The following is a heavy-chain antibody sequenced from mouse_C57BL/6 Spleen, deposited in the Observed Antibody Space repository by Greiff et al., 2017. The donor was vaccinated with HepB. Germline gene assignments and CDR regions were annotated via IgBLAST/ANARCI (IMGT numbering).Heavy chain of an antibody. D-gene: IGHD3-3*01. CDR2: IDPSDSYT. Sequence: QVQLQQPGAELVKPGASVKLSCKASGYTFTSYWMQWVKQRPGQGLEWIGEIDPSDSYTNYNQKFKGKATLTVDTSSSTAYMQLSSLTSEDSAVYYCARSGGWDYWGQGTTLTVSS. CDR3: ARSGGWDY. J-gene: IGHJ2*01. CDR1: GYTFTSYW. V-gene: IGHV1-50*01.